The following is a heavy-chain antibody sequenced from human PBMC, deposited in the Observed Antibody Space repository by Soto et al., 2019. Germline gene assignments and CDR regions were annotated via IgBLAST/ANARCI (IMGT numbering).Heavy chain of an antibody. Sequence: PGESLKISCKGSGYSFTSYWIGWVRQMPGKGLEWMGIIYPGDSDTRYSPSFQGQVTISADKSISTAYLQWSSLKASDTAMYYCARSSGSYNYYYYGMDVWGQGTTVTVSS. D-gene: IGHD1-26*01. V-gene: IGHV5-51*01. CDR1: GYSFTSYW. CDR3: ARSSGSYNYYYYGMDV. CDR2: IYPGDSDT. J-gene: IGHJ6*02.